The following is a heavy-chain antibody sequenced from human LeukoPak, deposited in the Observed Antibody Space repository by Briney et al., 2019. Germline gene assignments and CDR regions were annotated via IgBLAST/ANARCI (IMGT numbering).Heavy chain of an antibody. Sequence: GGSLRLSCAASGFTFSNCAMHWVRQAPGKGLEYVSAISSNGGSTYYADSVKGRFTISRDNSKNTLYLQMGSLRAEDMAVYYCARNGDPTDYYYMDVWGKGTTVTVSS. CDR1: GFTFSNCA. CDR3: ARNGDPTDYYYMDV. J-gene: IGHJ6*03. V-gene: IGHV3-64*02. CDR2: ISSNGGST. D-gene: IGHD1-1*01.